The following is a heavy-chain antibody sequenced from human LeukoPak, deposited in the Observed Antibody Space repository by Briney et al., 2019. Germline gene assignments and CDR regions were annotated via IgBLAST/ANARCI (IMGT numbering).Heavy chain of an antibody. CDR2: IWYDGSNK. Sequence: GGSLRLSCAASGFTFSNYGMHWVRQAPGKGLEWVAVIWYDGSNKYHADSVKGRFTLSRDNSKNTLFLQMNSLRPEDTAVYFCARDLTQLALFDYWGQGTLVTVSS. V-gene: IGHV3-33*01. J-gene: IGHJ4*02. CDR1: GFTFSNYG. D-gene: IGHD6-13*01. CDR3: ARDLTQLALFDY.